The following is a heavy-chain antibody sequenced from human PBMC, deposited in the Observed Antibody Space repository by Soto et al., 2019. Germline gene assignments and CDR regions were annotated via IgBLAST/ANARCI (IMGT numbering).Heavy chain of an antibody. D-gene: IGHD3-10*01. Sequence: TSETLSLTCAVSGGSISSSNWWSWVRQPPGKGLEWIGEIYHSGSTNYNPSLKSRVTISVDKSKNQFSLKLSSVTAADTAVYYCARAPRGNYGYPSYFDYWGQGTLVTAPQ. J-gene: IGHJ4*02. CDR3: ARAPRGNYGYPSYFDY. CDR1: GGSISSSNW. CDR2: IYHSGST. V-gene: IGHV4-4*02.